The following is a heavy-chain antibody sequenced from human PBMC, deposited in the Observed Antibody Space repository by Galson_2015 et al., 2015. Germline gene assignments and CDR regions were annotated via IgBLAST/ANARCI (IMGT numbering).Heavy chain of an antibody. J-gene: IGHJ3*02. CDR3: VKDLYCSRADCFQASDI. V-gene: IGHV3-21*01. CDR2: ITNSSSYI. D-gene: IGHD2-2*01. CDR1: GFTFSTYS. Sequence: SLRLSCAASGFTFSTYSMNWVRQAPGKGLEWVSSITNSSSYIYYADSVKGRFTISRDNSKNMLYLQMSSLRVEDTAVYYCVKDLYCSRADCFQASDIWGRGTMVTVSS.